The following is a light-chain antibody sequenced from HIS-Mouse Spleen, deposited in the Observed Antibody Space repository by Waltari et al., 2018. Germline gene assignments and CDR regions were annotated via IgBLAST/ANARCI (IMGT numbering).Light chain of an antibody. J-gene: IGLJ2*01. V-gene: IGLV2-11*01. CDR3: CSYAGSYTVV. CDR2: HVS. CDR1: SSDVGGYNY. Sequence: QSALTQPRSVSGSPGQSVTISCTGTSSDVGGYNYVSWYQQHPGKAPKLMIYHVSKRPSGVPDRFSRSKSGNTAYLTISGLQAEDEADYYCCSYAGSYTVVFGGGTKLTVL.